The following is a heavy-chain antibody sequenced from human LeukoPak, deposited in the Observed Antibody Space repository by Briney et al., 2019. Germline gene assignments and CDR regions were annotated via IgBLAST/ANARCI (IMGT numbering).Heavy chain of an antibody. CDR2: RKQDGSSK. CDR3: ARGYMGRGVEFDP. Sequence: GGSLRVSCVASGFTFSIYCMSWVRQALGKGRECVANRKQDGSSKYYVDSVKGRFTISRDNAKNSLYLQMNSRRAEDTAVYYCARGYMGRGVEFDPLGQGTLVTVSS. CDR1: GFTFSIYC. D-gene: IGHD3-10*01. J-gene: IGHJ5*02. V-gene: IGHV3-7*01.